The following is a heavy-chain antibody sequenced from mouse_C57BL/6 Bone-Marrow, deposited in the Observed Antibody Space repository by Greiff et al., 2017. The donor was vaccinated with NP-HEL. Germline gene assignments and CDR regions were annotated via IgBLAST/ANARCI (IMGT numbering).Heavy chain of an antibody. V-gene: IGHV1-72*01. CDR3: ARKLGLYAMDY. CDR2: IDPNSGGP. D-gene: IGHD4-1*01. CDR1: GYTFTSYW. Sequence: QVHVKQPGAELVKPGASVKLSCKASGYTFTSYWMHWVKQRPGRGLEWIGRIDPNSGGPKYNEKFKSKATLTVDKPSSTAYMQLSSLTSEDSAVYYCARKLGLYAMDYWGQGTSVTVSS. J-gene: IGHJ4*01.